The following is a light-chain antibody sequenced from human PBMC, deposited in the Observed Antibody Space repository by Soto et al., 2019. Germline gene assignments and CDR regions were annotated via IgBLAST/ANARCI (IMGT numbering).Light chain of an antibody. J-gene: IGLJ3*02. CDR1: SSDVGAYNY. CDR2: DVS. V-gene: IGLV2-11*01. Sequence: QSALTQPRSVSGSPGQSVTISCTGTSSDVGAYNYVSWYQHHPGKAPKVMIYDVSERPSGVPDRFSGSKSDNKASLTISGLKAEDEADYYCSSYAGSYSWVFGGGTKLTVL. CDR3: SSYAGSYSWV.